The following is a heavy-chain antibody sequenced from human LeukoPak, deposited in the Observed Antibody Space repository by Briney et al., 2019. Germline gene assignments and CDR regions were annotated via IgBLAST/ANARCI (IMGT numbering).Heavy chain of an antibody. J-gene: IGHJ4*02. CDR1: GFTFGTCA. V-gene: IGHV3-30-3*01. Sequence: GGSLRLSCAASGFTFGTCAMHWVRQAPGKGLEWVAVISYDGSRKHYGDSVTGRFTLSRDNSKNTLYLQMNSLRPEDTAVYYCAKDLTGSYSVDYWGQGTLVTVSS. D-gene: IGHD1-26*01. CDR2: ISYDGSRK. CDR3: AKDLTGSYSVDY.